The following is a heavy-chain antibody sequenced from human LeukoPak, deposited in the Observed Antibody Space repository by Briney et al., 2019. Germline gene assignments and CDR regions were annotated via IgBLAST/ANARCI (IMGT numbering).Heavy chain of an antibody. CDR1: GGTFSSYA. V-gene: IGHV1-69*04. Sequence: ASVKVSCKASGGTFSSYAISWVRQAPGQGLEWMGRIIPILGIANYAQKFQGRVTITADKSTSTAYMELSSPRSEDTAVYYCARAYCSGGSCYSGAFDIWGQGTMVTVSS. D-gene: IGHD2-15*01. J-gene: IGHJ3*02. CDR3: ARAYCSGGSCYSGAFDI. CDR2: IIPILGIA.